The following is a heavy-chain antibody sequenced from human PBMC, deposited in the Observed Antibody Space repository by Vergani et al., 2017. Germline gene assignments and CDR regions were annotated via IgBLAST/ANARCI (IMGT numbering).Heavy chain of an antibody. CDR2: ISSSGSTL. Sequence: EVQLVESGGGLVQPGGSLRLSCAASGFTFSSHEMNWVRQAPGKGLEWVSYISSSGSTLYYADSVKGRFTISRDNAKNTLYLQMNSLRAEETAVYYCARGEHVRFGDPTAFDIWGQGTMVTVSS. J-gene: IGHJ3*02. CDR1: GFTFSSHE. CDR3: ARGEHVRFGDPTAFDI. V-gene: IGHV3-48*03. D-gene: IGHD3-10*01.